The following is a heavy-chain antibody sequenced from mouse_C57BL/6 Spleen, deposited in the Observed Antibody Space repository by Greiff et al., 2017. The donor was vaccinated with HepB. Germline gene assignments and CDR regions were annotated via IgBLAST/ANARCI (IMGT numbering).Heavy chain of an antibody. V-gene: IGHV1-53*01. J-gene: IGHJ4*01. CDR2: INPSNGGT. CDR1: GYTFTSYW. Sequence: QVQLQQPGTELVKPGASVKLSCKASGYTFTSYWMHWVKQRPGQGLEWIGNINPSNGGTNYNEKFKSKATLTVGKSSSTAYMQLSILTSEDSAVYYGARSFYGKGGLAMDYWGQGTSVTVSS. D-gene: IGHD2-1*01. CDR3: ARSFYGKGGLAMDY.